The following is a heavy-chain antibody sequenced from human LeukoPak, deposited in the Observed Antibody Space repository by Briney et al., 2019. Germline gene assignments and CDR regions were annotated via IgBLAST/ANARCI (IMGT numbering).Heavy chain of an antibody. CDR3: ARDLIGGSYYMDY. CDR1: GYTFTDYY. J-gene: IGHJ4*02. CDR2: INPNSGGT. Sequence: ASVKVSCKASGYTFTDYYMHWVRQAPGQGLEWMGWINPNSGGTNYAQNFQDRVTMTWDTSISTAYMELNRLRSDDTAVYYCARDLIGGSYYMDYWGQGTLVTVSS. D-gene: IGHD1-26*01. V-gene: IGHV1-2*02.